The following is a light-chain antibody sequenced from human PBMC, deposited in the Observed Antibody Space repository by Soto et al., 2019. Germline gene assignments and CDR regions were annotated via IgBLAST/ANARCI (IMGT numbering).Light chain of an antibody. J-gene: IGLJ2*01. CDR1: SSDVGGYNY. CDR3: SSYAGSNNLVV. V-gene: IGLV2-8*01. CDR2: EVS. Sequence: QSVLTQPPSASGSPGQLVTISCTGTSSDVGGYNYVSWYQQHPGKAPKLMIYEVSKRPSGVPDRFSGSKSGNTASLTVSGLQAEDEADYYCSSYAGSNNLVVFGGGTKLTVL.